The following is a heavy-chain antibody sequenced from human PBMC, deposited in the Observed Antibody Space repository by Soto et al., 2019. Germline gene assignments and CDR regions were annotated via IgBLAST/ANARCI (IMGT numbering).Heavy chain of an antibody. CDR1: GDTFNTYA. J-gene: IGHJ4*02. D-gene: IGHD1-20*01. Sequence: SVKVSCKASGDTFNTYAVNWVRQAPGQGLEWMGGIIPIFGAANYAQKFQGRVTITADESTTTAYMELRSLRSDDTAGFYCAGELGIRSPGPCSYEYRRQGTLVTDS. CDR3: AGELGIRSPGPCSYEY. CDR2: IIPIFGAA. V-gene: IGHV1-69*13.